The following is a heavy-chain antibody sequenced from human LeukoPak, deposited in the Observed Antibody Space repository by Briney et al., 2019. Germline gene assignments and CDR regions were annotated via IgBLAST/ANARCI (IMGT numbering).Heavy chain of an antibody. V-gene: IGHV4-34*01. CDR2: INHSGST. Sequence: PSETLSLTCAVYGGSFSGYYWSWIRQPPGKGLEWIGEINHSGSTNYNPSLKSRVTISVDTSKNQFSLKLSSVTAADTAVYYCARERGSSSWYGNWFDPWGQEPWSPSPQ. CDR3: ARERGSSSWYGNWFDP. CDR1: GGSFSGYY. D-gene: IGHD6-13*01. J-gene: IGHJ5*02.